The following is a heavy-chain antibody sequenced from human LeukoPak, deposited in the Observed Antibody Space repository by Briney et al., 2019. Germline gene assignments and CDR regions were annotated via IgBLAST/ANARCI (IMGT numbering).Heavy chain of an antibody. Sequence: SQTLSLTCTVSGGSISSGSYYWSWIRQPAGKGLEWIGRIYTSGSTNYNPSLKSRVTMSVDTSKNQFSLKLSSVTAADTAVYYCARRQYSSSPFDPWGQGTLVTVSS. CDR2: IYTSGST. D-gene: IGHD6-13*01. V-gene: IGHV4-61*02. CDR1: GGSISSGSYY. CDR3: ARRQYSSSPFDP. J-gene: IGHJ5*02.